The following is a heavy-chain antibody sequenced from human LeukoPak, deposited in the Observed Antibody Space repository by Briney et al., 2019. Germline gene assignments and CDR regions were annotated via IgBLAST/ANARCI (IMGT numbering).Heavy chain of an antibody. Sequence: GGSLRLSCAASGFTFSNSNMNWVRQAPGAGLEWVSYISPSSSTKYYADSVKGRFTISRDNSKNTLYLQMNSLRAEDTAVYYCAKGPTYYDILTGYYNRAFDIWGQGTMVTVSS. J-gene: IGHJ3*02. V-gene: IGHV3-48*01. CDR3: AKGPTYYDILTGYYNRAFDI. CDR1: GFTFSNSN. CDR2: ISPSSSTK. D-gene: IGHD3-9*01.